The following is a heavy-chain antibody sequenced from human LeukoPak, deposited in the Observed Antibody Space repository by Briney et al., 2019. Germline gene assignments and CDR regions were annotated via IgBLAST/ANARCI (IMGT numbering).Heavy chain of an antibody. CDR1: GFTFSSYA. J-gene: IGHJ4*02. CDR3: ARAIAAAPINYYFDY. V-gene: IGHV3-23*01. D-gene: IGHD6-13*01. Sequence: GGSLRLSCAASGFTFSSYAMSWVRQAPGKGLEWVSAISGSRGGTYYADSVKGRFTISRDNARNSLFLQMNSLRAEDTAVYYCARAIAAAPINYYFDYWGQGTLVTVSS. CDR2: ISGSRGGT.